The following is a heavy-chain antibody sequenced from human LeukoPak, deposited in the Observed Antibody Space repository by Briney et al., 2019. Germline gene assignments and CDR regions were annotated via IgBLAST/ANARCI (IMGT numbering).Heavy chain of an antibody. J-gene: IGHJ3*02. CDR1: GLTFSSYA. V-gene: IGHV3-23*01. CDR3: AKDEGAFDI. Sequence: PGGSLRLSCAASGLTFSSYAMSWVRQAPGKGLEWVSAISGSGGTTYYTDSVKGRFTVSRDNSKNTLYLQMNSLRAEDTAVYYCAKDEGAFDIWGQGTMVTVSS. CDR2: ISGSGGTT.